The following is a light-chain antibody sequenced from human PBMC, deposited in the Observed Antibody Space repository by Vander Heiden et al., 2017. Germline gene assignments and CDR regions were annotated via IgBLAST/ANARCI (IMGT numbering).Light chain of an antibody. CDR1: QSVSNY. J-gene: IGKJ4*01. Sequence: EIVLTQSPATLSLSPVERATLSCRASQSVSNYLAWYQHKPGQAPRLLIYDASNRAAGIPARFSGSGSGTDFTLTISSLEPEDFAVYYCQQRSNWPPEVTFGGGTKVEIK. CDR2: DAS. V-gene: IGKV3-11*01. CDR3: QQRSNWPPEVT.